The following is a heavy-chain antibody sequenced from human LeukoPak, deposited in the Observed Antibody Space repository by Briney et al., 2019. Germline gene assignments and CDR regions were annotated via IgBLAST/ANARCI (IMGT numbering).Heavy chain of an antibody. Sequence: GGSLRLSCAASGFTFSNYSMNWGRQAPGKGLEWVSSISSSSNYIYYADSVKGRFTISRDNATNSLYMQMNSLRAEDTAVYYCVVDSSGYYFFTWWGEGTL. D-gene: IGHD3-22*01. CDR3: VVDSSGYYFFTW. V-gene: IGHV3-21*01. CDR1: GFTFSNYS. CDR2: ISSSSNYI. J-gene: IGHJ4*02.